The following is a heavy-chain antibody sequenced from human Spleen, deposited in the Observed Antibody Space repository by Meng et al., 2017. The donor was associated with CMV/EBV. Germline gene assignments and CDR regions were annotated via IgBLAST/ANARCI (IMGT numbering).Heavy chain of an antibody. D-gene: IGHD4-11*01. Sequence: GESLKISSAASEFMFSSYEVTWVRQAPGKGLEWVSYIDSSGSFINYADSVKGRFTISRDNAKNSLYLQMNSLRAEDTAVYYCASHMTTDYYYYGMDVWGQGTTVTVSS. CDR3: ASHMTTDYYYYGMDV. J-gene: IGHJ6*02. CDR1: EFMFSSYE. CDR2: IDSSGSFI. V-gene: IGHV3-48*03.